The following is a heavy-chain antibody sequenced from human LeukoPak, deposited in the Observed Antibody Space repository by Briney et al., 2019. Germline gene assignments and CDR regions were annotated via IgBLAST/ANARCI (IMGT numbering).Heavy chain of an antibody. J-gene: IGHJ4*02. CDR2: INTDGSST. CDR3: APSSLTYSSGWYRY. Sequence: GGSLRLSCAASGFTFSSYWMHWVRQAPGKGLVWVSSINTDGSSTVYADSVKGRLTISRDNAKNTLYLQMHSLRAEDTAVYYCAPSSLTYSSGWYRYWGQGTLVTVSS. D-gene: IGHD6-19*01. V-gene: IGHV3-74*01. CDR1: GFTFSSYW.